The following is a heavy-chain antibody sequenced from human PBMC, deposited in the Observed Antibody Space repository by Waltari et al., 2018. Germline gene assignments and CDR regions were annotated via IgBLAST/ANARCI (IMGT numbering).Heavy chain of an antibody. V-gene: IGHV3-7*01. CDR3: ARGLSGYDLGGDY. CDR2: IKQDGREK. J-gene: IGHJ4*02. Sequence: EVQLVESGGGLVQPGGSLRLSCAASGFTFSSYWMSWVRQAPGKGLEGVANIKQDGREKYYVDSVKGRFTISRDNAKNSLYLQMNSLRAEDTAVYYCARGLSGYDLGGDYWGQGTLVTVSS. D-gene: IGHD5-12*01. CDR1: GFTFSSYW.